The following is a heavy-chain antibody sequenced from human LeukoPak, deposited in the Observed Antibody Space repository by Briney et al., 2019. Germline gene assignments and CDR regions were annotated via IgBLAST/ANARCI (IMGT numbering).Heavy chain of an antibody. V-gene: IGHV4-59*08. D-gene: IGHD6-19*01. Sequence: SETLSLTCTVSGGSISSYYWSWIRQPPGRGLEWIGYIYYSGSTNYNPSLKSRVTISVDTSKNQFSLKLSSVTAADTAVYYCARGIAVAGTSGAFDIWGQGTMVTVSS. J-gene: IGHJ3*02. CDR3: ARGIAVAGTSGAFDI. CDR2: IYYSGST. CDR1: GGSISSYY.